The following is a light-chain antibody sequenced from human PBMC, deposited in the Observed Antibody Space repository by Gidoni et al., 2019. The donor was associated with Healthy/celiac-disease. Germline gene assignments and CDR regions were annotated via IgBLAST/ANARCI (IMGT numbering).Light chain of an antibody. CDR1: QSVSSN. CDR3: QQYNNWPPWT. V-gene: IGKV3-15*01. J-gene: IGKJ1*01. CDR2: GAS. Sequence: EIVRTQSPATLSVSTGERATLSCRASQSVSSNLAWYQQKPGQAPRLLIYGASTRATGIPARFSGSGSGTEFTLTISSLQSEDFAVYYCQQYNNWPPWTFGQGTKVEIK.